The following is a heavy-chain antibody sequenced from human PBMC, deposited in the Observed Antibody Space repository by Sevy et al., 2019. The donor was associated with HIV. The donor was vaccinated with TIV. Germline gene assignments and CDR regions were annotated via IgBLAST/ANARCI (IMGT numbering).Heavy chain of an antibody. Sequence: GGSLRLSCAASGFTFSDYDMNWVRQAPGKGLEWVSSISSRSSYIHNADSVKGRFTISRDNAKNSLFLQMHSLRAEDTAVYYCARALDYYDSNGFYYWGQGTLVTVSS. CDR3: ARALDYYDSNGFYY. V-gene: IGHV3-21*01. CDR2: ISSRSSYI. J-gene: IGHJ4*02. CDR1: GFTFSDYD. D-gene: IGHD3-22*01.